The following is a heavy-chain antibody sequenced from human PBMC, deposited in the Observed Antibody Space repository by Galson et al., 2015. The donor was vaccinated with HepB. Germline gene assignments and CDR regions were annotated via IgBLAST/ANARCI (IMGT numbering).Heavy chain of an antibody. V-gene: IGHV3-53*01. CDR3: ARYYYGSGSYLDY. D-gene: IGHD3-10*01. Sequence: SLRLSCAASGFTVSSNYMSWVRQAPGKGLEWVSVIYSGGSTYYADSVKGRFTISRDNSKNTLYLQMNSLRAEDTAVYYCARYYYGSGSYLDYWGQGTLVTVSS. CDR1: GFTVSSNY. J-gene: IGHJ4*02. CDR2: IYSGGST.